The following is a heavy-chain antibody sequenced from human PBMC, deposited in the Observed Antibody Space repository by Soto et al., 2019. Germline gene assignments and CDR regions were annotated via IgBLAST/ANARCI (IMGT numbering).Heavy chain of an antibody. CDR1: GGTFSSYA. D-gene: IGHD5-12*01. CDR3: ARGGGWLQVRRHHLFDY. J-gene: IGHJ4*02. Sequence: QVQLVQSGAEVKKPGSSVKVSCKASGGTFSSYAISWVRQAPGQGLEWMGGIIPIFGTANYAQKFQGRVTITADESTSTAYMELSSLRSEETAVYYCARGGGWLQVRRHHLFDYWGQGTLVTVSS. CDR2: IIPIFGTA. V-gene: IGHV1-69*01.